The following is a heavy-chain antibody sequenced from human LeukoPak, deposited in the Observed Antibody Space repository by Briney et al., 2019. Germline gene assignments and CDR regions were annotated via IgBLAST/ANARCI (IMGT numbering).Heavy chain of an antibody. CDR3: ARVQLELPMYYFDY. V-gene: IGHV4-34*01. Sequence: SETLSLTCAVYGGSFSDYYWNWLRQPPGKGLEWIGEINHSESTNYNPSLKSRVTMSLDTSKNQFSLKLSSVTAADTSVYYCARVQLELPMYYFDYWGQGTLVTVSS. CDR2: INHSEST. D-gene: IGHD1-7*01. CDR1: GGSFSDYY. J-gene: IGHJ4*02.